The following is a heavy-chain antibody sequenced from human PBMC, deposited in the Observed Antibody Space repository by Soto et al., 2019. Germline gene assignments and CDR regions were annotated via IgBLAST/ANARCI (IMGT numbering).Heavy chain of an antibody. D-gene: IGHD1-26*01. CDR3: ASPLTGAAANNRFDP. V-gene: IGHV1-2*02. CDR2: INPNSGGT. J-gene: IGHJ5*02. Sequence: QVQLVQSGAEVKKPGSSVKVSCKASGYTFTGYYMHWVRQAPGQGLEWLGWINPNSGGTKYAQKFQGRVTHNRGTSISTAYMELRRLRSYVTAVDDCASPLTGAAANNRFDPWGQGTLVTGSS. CDR1: GYTFTGYY.